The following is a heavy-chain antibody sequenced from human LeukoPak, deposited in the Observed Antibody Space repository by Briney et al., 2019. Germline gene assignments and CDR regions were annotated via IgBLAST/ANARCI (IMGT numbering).Heavy chain of an antibody. J-gene: IGHJ4*02. CDR3: ARVARLSASGMELYFDY. Sequence: SETLSLTCIVSGYSISSGYYWGWIRQPPGKGLEWIGNIHHSGSAYYNPSLKSRVTISVDTSKNQLSLKVNSVTAADTAVYYCARVARLSASGMELYFDYWGQGCLVTVSS. CDR1: GYSISSGYY. V-gene: IGHV4-38-2*02. CDR2: IHHSGSA. D-gene: IGHD4/OR15-4a*01.